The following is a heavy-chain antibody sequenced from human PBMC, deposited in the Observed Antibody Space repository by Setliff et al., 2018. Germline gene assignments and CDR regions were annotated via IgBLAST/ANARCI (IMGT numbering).Heavy chain of an antibody. CDR3: AIEPSIWTGAFDI. CDR2: INSEGSRT. D-gene: IGHD3-9*01. J-gene: IGHJ3*02. CDR1: GFTFSDHW. Sequence: PGGSLRLSCAASGFTFSDHWMHWVRQVPGKGLVWVSRINSEGSRTIYADAVRGRSTISRDNAKNTLYLHMNSLRPEDTAVYYCAIEPSIWTGAFDIRGQGTMVTVSS. V-gene: IGHV3-74*01.